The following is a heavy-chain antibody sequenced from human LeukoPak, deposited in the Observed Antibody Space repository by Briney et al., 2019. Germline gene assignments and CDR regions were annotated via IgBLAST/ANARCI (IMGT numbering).Heavy chain of an antibody. CDR2: IRYDGSNK. D-gene: IGHD3-10*01. Sequence: GGSLRLSCAASGFTFSSYGMHWVRQAPGKGLEWVAFIRYDGSNKYYADSVKGRFTISRDNSKNTLYLQMNSLRTEDTAVYYCTISASRVFDIWGQGTMVTISS. CDR3: TISASRVFDI. J-gene: IGHJ3*02. V-gene: IGHV3-30*02. CDR1: GFTFSSYG.